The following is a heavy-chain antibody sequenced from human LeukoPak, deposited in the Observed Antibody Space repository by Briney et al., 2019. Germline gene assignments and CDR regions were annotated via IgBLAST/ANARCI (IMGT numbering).Heavy chain of an antibody. CDR3: ARDIVVVVAARNYYYYGMDV. D-gene: IGHD2-15*01. J-gene: IGHJ6*02. V-gene: IGHV3-21*01. CDR1: GFTFSSYS. Sequence: GGSLRLSCAASGFTFSSYSMNWVRQAPGKGLEWVSSISSSSSYIYYADSVKGRFTISRDKAKNSLYLQMNSLRAEDTAVYYCARDIVVVVAARNYYYYGMDVWGQGTTVTVSS. CDR2: ISSSSSYI.